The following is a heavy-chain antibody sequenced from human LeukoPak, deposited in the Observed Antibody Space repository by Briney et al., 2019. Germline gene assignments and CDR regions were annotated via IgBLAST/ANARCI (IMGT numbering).Heavy chain of an antibody. Sequence: SETLSLTCNVSGGSIRSSSYYWGWIRQSPGKGLEWIGSMYYSGTTYYNPSLKSRVTISEDTSNNQFSLRLSSVTAADTAVYYCARPLYSSGWYSWGQGTLVTVSS. CDR1: GGSIRSSSYY. D-gene: IGHD6-19*01. CDR2: MYYSGTT. CDR3: ARPLYSSGWYS. V-gene: IGHV4-39*01. J-gene: IGHJ4*02.